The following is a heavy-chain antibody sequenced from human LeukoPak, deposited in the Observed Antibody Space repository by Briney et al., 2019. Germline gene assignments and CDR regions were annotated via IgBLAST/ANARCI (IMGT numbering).Heavy chain of an antibody. D-gene: IGHD4-17*01. CDR3: ARQTDYGDPRNAFNL. V-gene: IGHV4-34*01. Sequence: SETPSLTCGVFGGSFSGHYWSWIRQPPGKGLEWIGEINYSGSSNYNPSLKSRVSISLDTSKNQFSLKVTSVTAADTAVYYCARQTDYGDPRNAFNLWGQGTMVTVSS. CDR2: INYSGSS. J-gene: IGHJ3*01. CDR1: GGSFSGHY.